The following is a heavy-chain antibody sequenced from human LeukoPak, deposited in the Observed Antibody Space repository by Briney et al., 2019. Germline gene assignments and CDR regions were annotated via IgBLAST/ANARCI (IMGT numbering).Heavy chain of an antibody. CDR3: AKSYYYDSSGYFNYFDY. CDR1: GFTFSSYA. V-gene: IGHV3-23*01. J-gene: IGHJ4*02. D-gene: IGHD3-22*01. Sequence: GGSLRLSRAASGFTFSSYAMSWVRQAPGKGLEWVSAISGSGGSTYYADSVKGRFTISRDNSKNTLYLQMNSLRAEDTAVYYCAKSYYYDSSGYFNYFDYWGQGTLVTVSS. CDR2: ISGSGGST.